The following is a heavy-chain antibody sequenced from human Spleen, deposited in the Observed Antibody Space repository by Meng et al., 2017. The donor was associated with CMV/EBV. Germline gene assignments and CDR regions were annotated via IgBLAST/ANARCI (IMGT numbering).Heavy chain of an antibody. CDR3: ARVELVAGTGAAFDI. Sequence: GESLKISCAASGFNFNSYTMSWVRQAPGKGLEWVSSMSNSGSYIFYSDSLKGRFTISRDNAKNSLYLQMNNLRHEDTAVYYCARVELVAGTGAAFDIWGQGTMVTVSS. CDR2: MSNSGSYI. V-gene: IGHV3-21*01. J-gene: IGHJ3*02. D-gene: IGHD6-19*01. CDR1: GFNFNSYT.